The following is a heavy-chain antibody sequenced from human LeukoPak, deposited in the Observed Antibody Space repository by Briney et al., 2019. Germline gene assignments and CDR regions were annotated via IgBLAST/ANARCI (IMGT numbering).Heavy chain of an antibody. D-gene: IGHD3-10*01. CDR1: GFTFSSYW. CDR3: ARGNYYGQDY. J-gene: IGHJ4*02. V-gene: IGHV3-74*01. CDR2: INSDGSTT. Sequence: GSLRLSCGASGFTFSSYWMHWVRQAPGKGLVWISLINSDGSTTSYADSVKGRFTISRDNAKNTLYLQMNSLRAEDTAVYYCARGNYYGQDYWGQGTLVTVSS.